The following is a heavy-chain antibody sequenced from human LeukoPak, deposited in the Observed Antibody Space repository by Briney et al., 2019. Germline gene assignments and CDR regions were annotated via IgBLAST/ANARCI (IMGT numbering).Heavy chain of an antibody. CDR3: ARIGYCSGGSCYSNWFDP. D-gene: IGHD2-15*01. CDR2: IYYSGST. Sequence: SQTLSLTCTVSGGSISSGEYYWSWIRQPPGKGLEWIGYIYYSGSTYYNPSLKSRVTISVDTSKNQFSLKLSSVTAADTAVYYCARIGYCSGGSCYSNWFDPWGQGTLVTVSS. CDR1: GGSISSGEYY. V-gene: IGHV4-30-4*08. J-gene: IGHJ5*02.